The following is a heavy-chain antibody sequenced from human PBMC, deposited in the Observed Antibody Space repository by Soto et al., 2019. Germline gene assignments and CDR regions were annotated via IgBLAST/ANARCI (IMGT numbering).Heavy chain of an antibody. J-gene: IGHJ6*03. V-gene: IGHV3-48*01. CDR3: ASDWFYMDV. D-gene: IGHD3-9*01. CDR1: GFPFSNYP. Sequence: PGGSLRLSCAASGFPFSNYPMNWVRQAPGKGLEWISYTSSDSGTIYYADSVKGRFSISRDNAKSSLYLQMNSLRVEDTAVYYCASDWFYMDVWGKGTSVTVSS. CDR2: TSSDSGTI.